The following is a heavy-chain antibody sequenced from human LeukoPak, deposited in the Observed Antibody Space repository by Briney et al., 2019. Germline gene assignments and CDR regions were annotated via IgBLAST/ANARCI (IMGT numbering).Heavy chain of an antibody. V-gene: IGHV1-2*02. J-gene: IGHJ4*02. CDR2: INPNSGGT. CDR1: GYTFTDYS. Sequence: ASVEVSCKASGYTFTDYSMHWVRQAPGQGLEWMGWINPNSGGTDYAQKFQGRVTMTRVTSISTAYLEVTRLTSDDTAVYFCVRDMIAAAGAGGWGQGTLVTVSS. D-gene: IGHD6-13*01. CDR3: VRDMIAAAGAGG.